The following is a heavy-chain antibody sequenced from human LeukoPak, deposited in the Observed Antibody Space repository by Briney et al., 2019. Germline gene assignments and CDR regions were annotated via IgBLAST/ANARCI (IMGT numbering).Heavy chain of an antibody. J-gene: IGHJ5*02. D-gene: IGHD5-24*01. Sequence: PSGTLSLTCTASGGSISSYYWSWIRQPPGKGLEWIWYTYYSGSTNYTPSLKSRVTISVDTSKNQFSLKLSSVTAADTAVYYCARHGFRGDGYNWAANWFDPWGQGTLVTVSS. CDR3: ARHGFRGDGYNWAANWFDP. V-gene: IGHV4-59*08. CDR1: GGSISSYY. CDR2: TYYSGST.